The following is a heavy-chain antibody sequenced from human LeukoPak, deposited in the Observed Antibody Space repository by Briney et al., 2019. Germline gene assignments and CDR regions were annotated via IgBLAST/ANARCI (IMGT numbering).Heavy chain of an antibody. J-gene: IGHJ4*02. Sequence: SETLSLTCTVSGGSVSSGSYYWSWIRQPPGKGLEWIGYIYYSGSTNYNPSLKSRVTISVDTSKNQFSLKLSSVTAADTAVYYCASHYYYDSSGYVEPYFDYWGQGTLVTVSS. V-gene: IGHV4-61*01. D-gene: IGHD3-22*01. CDR1: GGSVSSGSYY. CDR2: IYYSGST. CDR3: ASHYYYDSSGYVEPYFDY.